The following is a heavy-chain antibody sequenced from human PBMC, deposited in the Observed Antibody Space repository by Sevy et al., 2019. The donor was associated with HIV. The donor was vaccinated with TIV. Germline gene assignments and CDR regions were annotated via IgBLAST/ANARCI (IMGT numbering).Heavy chain of an antibody. CDR2: IYAGGST. V-gene: IGHV3-53*01. J-gene: IGHJ3*02. D-gene: IGHD1-1*01. CDR3: ASQLVIGAFDI. Sequence: GGSLRLSCAASGLSVSRNYLSWVRQAPGKGLEWVSVIYAGGSTYYADSVKGRITVSRDKAKNTLYYQMNSLRAEDTAVYYWASQLVIGAFDIWGQGTMVTVSS. CDR1: GLSVSRNY.